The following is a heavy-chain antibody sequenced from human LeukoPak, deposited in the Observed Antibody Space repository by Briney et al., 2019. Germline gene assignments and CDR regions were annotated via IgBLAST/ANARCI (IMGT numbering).Heavy chain of an antibody. V-gene: IGHV4-59*02. D-gene: IGHD3-22*01. J-gene: IGHJ3*01. CDR3: AKDVSGTYYAFDV. CDR2: ISNRGST. CDR1: GASVRSHF. Sequence: PTETLSLTCGISGASVRSHFWSWIRQTPGVGPEGIGYISNRGSTAYNPSLRSRVTISVDAPKNEVSLNVRSVSPADTAVYYCAKDVSGTYYAFDVWGQGRTV.